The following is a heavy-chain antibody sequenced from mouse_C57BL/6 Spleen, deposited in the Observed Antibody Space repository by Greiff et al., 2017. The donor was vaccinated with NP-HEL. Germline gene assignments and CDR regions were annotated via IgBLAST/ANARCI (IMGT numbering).Heavy chain of an antibody. CDR3: ARPGDYAAWFAY. CDR1: GFTFSDYG. D-gene: IGHD2-4*01. Sequence: EVQRVESGGGLVKPGGSLKLSCAASGFTFSDYGMHWVRQAPEKGLEWVAYISSGSSTIYYADTVKGRFTISRDNAKNTLFLQMTSLRSEDTAMYYCARPGDYAAWFAYWGQGTLVTVSA. J-gene: IGHJ3*01. CDR2: ISSGSSTI. V-gene: IGHV5-17*01.